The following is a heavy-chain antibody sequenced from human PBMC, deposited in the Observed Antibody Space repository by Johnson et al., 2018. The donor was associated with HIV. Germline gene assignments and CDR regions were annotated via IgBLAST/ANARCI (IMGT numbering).Heavy chain of an antibody. D-gene: IGHD4-17*01. CDR2: ISYAGSNK. Sequence: QVQLVESGGGVVQPGRSLRLSCAASGFTFSSYGMHWVRQAPGKGLEWVAVISYAGSNKYYADSVKGRFTISRDNSKDTLYLQMNKLRIEDTALYYCARSLHDYGDYLWGRDAFDLWGQGTMVIVSS. J-gene: IGHJ3*01. CDR3: ARSLHDYGDYLWGRDAFDL. V-gene: IGHV3-30*03. CDR1: GFTFSSYG.